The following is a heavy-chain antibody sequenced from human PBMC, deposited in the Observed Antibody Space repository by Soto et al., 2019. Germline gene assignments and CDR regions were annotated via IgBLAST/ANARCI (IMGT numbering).Heavy chain of an antibody. CDR1: GFTFSIYW. D-gene: IGHD3-3*01. CDR3: ARDQGQYDFWSGYNNYYYYMDV. V-gene: IGHV3-7*01. CDR2: MKQDGDEK. J-gene: IGHJ6*03. Sequence: SLRLSCAASGFTFSIYWMSWVRQAPGKGLEWVANMKQDGDEKYYVDSVKDRFTISRDNAKNSLYLQMNSLRAEDTAVYYCARDQGQYDFWSGYNNYYYYMDVWGKGTTVTVSS.